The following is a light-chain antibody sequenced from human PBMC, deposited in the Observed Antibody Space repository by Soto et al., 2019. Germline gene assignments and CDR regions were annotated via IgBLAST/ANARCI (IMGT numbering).Light chain of an antibody. CDR3: QQYDSYPRT. V-gene: IGKV1-5*01. CDR2: DAS. CDR1: QSISMW. Sequence: DIQMTQSPSILYASVGDRVTITCRASQSISMWVAWYQQKPGKAPKLLIYDASILNGGVPSRLSGXGXXXXFXLIINSLQPDDFATYYCQQYDSYPRTFGQGTKVEIK. J-gene: IGKJ1*01.